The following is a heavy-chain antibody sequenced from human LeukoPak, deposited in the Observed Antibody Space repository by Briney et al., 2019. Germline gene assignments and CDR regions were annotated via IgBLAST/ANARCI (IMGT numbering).Heavy chain of an antibody. V-gene: IGHV3-30-3*01. J-gene: IGHJ6*03. CDR3: ARDRGSSPYYYMDV. CDR2: ISYDGSNK. Sequence: GGSLRLSCAASGFTFSSYAMHWVRQAPGKGLEWVAVISYDGSNKYYADSVKGRFTISRDNSKNTLYLQMNSLRAEDTAVYYCARDRGSSPYYYMDVWGKGTTVTVSS. D-gene: IGHD2-2*01. CDR1: GFTFSSYA.